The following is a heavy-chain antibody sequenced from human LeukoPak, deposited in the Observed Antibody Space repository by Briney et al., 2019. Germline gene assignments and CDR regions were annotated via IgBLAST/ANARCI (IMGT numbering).Heavy chain of an antibody. V-gene: IGHV1-69*01. D-gene: IGHD1-1*01. CDR1: GGTFISYA. CDR3: ARGGIVQLETEYYFDY. Sequence: GASVKVSCKASGGTFISYAISWVRQAPGQGLEWMGGIIPIFGTANCAQKLQGRVTITADESTGTAYMELSSLRSEDTAVYYCARGGIVQLETEYYFDYWGQGTLVTVSS. CDR2: IIPIFGTA. J-gene: IGHJ4*02.